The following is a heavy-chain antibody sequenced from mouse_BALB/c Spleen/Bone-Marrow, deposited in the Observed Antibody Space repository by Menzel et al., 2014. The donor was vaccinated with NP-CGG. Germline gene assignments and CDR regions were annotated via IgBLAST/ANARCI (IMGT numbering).Heavy chain of an antibody. J-gene: IGHJ2*01. CDR1: GYTFTSYW. Sequence: VQLQQSGAELVKPGASVKLSCKASGYTFTSYWMHWVKQRPGQGLEWIGEINPSNGRINYNEKFKSKATLTVDKSSSTAYMQLSSLTSEDSAVYYCARRTTTVVATDYWGQGTTLAVSS. CDR3: ARRTTTVVATDY. V-gene: IGHV1S81*02. CDR2: INPSNGRI. D-gene: IGHD1-1*01.